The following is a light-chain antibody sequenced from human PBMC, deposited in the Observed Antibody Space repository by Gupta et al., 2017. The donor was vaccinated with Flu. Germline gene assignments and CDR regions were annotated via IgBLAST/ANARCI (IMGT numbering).Light chain of an antibody. J-gene: IGLJ3*02. Sequence: SDVGGYKYVSWYQQYPGKAPKVLIYEVHNRPSGVSDRFSGSKSGNTASLSISGLQPEDEADCYCFSYTNSGALNWVFGGGTKLTVL. CDR3: FSYTNSGALNWV. CDR1: SDVGGYKY. CDR2: EVH. V-gene: IGLV2-14*01.